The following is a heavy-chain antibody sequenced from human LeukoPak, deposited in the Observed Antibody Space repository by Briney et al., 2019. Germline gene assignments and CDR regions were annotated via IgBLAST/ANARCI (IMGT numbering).Heavy chain of an antibody. V-gene: IGHV4-38-2*01. D-gene: IGHD6-19*01. CDR2: IYQSGST. J-gene: IGHJ4*02. Sequence: PSETLSLTCAVSGYSISSGYYWGWIRPPPGKGLEWIGSIYQSGSTYYNPSVKSRVTITVDTYKNQLSLKLSSVTAADTAVYYWARRRDGSGWDWYFDYWGQGTLVTVSS. CDR1: GYSISSGYY. CDR3: ARRRDGSGWDWYFDY.